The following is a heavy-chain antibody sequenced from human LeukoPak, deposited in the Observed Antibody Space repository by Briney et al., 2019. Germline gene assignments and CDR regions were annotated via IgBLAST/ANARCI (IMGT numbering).Heavy chain of an antibody. J-gene: IGHJ4*02. CDR2: IYHSGST. V-gene: IGHV4-38-2*01. CDR1: GFTFSSYG. CDR3: ARGVARSSKFHFSYYFDY. Sequence: TGGSLRLSCAASGFTFSSYGMSWIRQPPGKGLEWIGSIYHSGSTYYNPSLKSRVTISVDTSKNQFSLKLSSVTAADTAVYYCARGVARSSKFHFSYYFDYWGQGTLVTVSS. D-gene: IGHD6-6*01.